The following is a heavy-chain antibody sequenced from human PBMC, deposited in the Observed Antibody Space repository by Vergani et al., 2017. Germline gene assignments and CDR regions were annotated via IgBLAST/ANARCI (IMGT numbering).Heavy chain of an antibody. D-gene: IGHD1-26*01. CDR1: GFTFSSYA. V-gene: IGHV3-23*01. CDR2: ISGSGGST. Sequence: EVQLLESGGGLVQPGGSLRLSCAASGFTFSSYAMSWVRQAPGKGLEWVSAISGSGGSTYYADSVKGRFTISRDNSKNTLYLQMNSRRAEDTAVYYCAKEGYYGMYSGSYFAGMDAFDIWGQGTMVTVSS. CDR3: AKEGYYGMYSGSYFAGMDAFDI. J-gene: IGHJ3*02.